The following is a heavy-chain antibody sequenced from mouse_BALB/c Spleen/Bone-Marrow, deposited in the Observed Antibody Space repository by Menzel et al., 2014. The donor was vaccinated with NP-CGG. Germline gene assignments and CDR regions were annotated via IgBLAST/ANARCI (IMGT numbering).Heavy chain of an antibody. V-gene: IGHV2-9*02. J-gene: IGHJ4*01. D-gene: IGHD2-10*01. Sequence: VQLVESGPGLVSPSQSLSINCTVSGFSLXSYGVHWVRQPPGKGLEWLGVIWAGGSTNYNSALMSRLSISKDNSKSXVFLKMNSLQTDDTAMYYCAISYYGNYRAMDYWGQGTSVTVSS. CDR1: GFSLXSYG. CDR3: AISYYGNYRAMDY. CDR2: IWAGGST.